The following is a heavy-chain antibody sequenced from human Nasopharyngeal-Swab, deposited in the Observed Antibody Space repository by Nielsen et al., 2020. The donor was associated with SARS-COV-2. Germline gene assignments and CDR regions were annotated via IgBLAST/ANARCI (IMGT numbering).Heavy chain of an antibody. Sequence: GSLRLSCTVSGGSIRSSSHFWAWIRQPPGKGLEWIESLYYTGTTHYNPSLKSRVTMSVDTSKSQFSLQLSSVTAADTAVYYCARLRYLGIPAYYFDYWGQGILVTVSS. CDR1: GGSIRSSSHF. D-gene: IGHD7-27*01. CDR3: ARLRYLGIPAYYFDY. CDR2: LYYTGTT. V-gene: IGHV4-39*01. J-gene: IGHJ4*02.